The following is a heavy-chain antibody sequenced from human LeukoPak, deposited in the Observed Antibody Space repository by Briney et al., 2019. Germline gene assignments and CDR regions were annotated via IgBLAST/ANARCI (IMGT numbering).Heavy chain of an antibody. J-gene: IGHJ6*02. CDR1: GFTFSSYS. Sequence: PGGSLRLSCAASGFTFSSYSMNWVRQAPGKGLEWVSSISSSSSYIYYADSVKGRFTISRDNAKNSLYLQMNSLRAEDTAVYYCARDRSSGWYVYYYGMDVWGQGTTVTVSS. CDR2: ISSSSSYI. CDR3: ARDRSSGWYVYYYGMDV. V-gene: IGHV3-21*01. D-gene: IGHD6-19*01.